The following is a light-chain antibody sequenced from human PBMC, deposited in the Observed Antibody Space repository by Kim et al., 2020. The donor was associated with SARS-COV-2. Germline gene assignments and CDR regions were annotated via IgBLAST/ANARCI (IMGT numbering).Light chain of an antibody. V-gene: IGKV3-15*01. J-gene: IGKJ5*01. CDR1: QSMSSN. Sequence: SLSPEERATLSCRASQSMSSNLAWYQQEPGQAPRVLIYDASARATGIPARFSGSGSGTDFTLTISNVQSEDFAVYYCQQYAYWRAFGQGTRLEIK. CDR2: DAS. CDR3: QQYAYWRA.